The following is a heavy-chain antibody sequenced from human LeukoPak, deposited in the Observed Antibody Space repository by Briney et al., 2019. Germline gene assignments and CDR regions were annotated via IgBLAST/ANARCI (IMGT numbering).Heavy chain of an antibody. CDR2: ISYDGSNK. Sequence: GGSLRLSCAASGFTFSSYGMHWVRQAPGKGLEWVAVISYDGSNKYYADSVKGRFTISRDNSKNTLYLQMNSLRAEDTAVYYCAKDTYYYDGSGYTFDYWGQGTLVTVSS. J-gene: IGHJ4*02. CDR1: GFTFSSYG. V-gene: IGHV3-30*18. CDR3: AKDTYYYDGSGYTFDY. D-gene: IGHD3-22*01.